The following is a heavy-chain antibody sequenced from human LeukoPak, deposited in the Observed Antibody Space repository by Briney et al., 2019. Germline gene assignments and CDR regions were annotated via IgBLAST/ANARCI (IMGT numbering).Heavy chain of an antibody. CDR1: GFTFSSYE. D-gene: IGHD6-19*01. J-gene: IGHJ4*02. V-gene: IGHV3-48*03. CDR2: ISNTGSNI. Sequence: GGSLRLSCAASGFTFSSYEMNWVRQAPGKGLEWVSYISNTGSNIYYADSVKGRFTISRDNAKNSLYLQVNSLRAEDTAVYYCARRGGWIGLDYWGQGTLVTVSS. CDR3: ARRGGWIGLDY.